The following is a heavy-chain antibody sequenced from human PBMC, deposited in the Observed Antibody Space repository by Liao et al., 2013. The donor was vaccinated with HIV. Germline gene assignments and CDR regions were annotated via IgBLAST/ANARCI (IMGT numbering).Heavy chain of an antibody. CDR1: GGSISSYY. J-gene: IGHJ3*02. Sequence: QVQLQESGPGLVKPSETLSLTCTVSGGSISSYYWSWIRQPPGKGLEWIGYIYYSGSSNYNPSLKSRVTISVDTSKNQFSLKLSSVTAADTAVYYCTLAAAGTPDAFDIWGQGTMVTVSS. V-gene: IGHV4-59*01. D-gene: IGHD6-13*01. CDR2: IYYSGSS. CDR3: TLAAAGTPDAFDI.